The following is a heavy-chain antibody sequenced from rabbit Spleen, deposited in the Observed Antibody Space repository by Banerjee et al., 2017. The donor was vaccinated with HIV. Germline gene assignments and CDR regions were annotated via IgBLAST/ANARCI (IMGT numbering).Heavy chain of an antibody. Sequence: QEQLVESGGGLVQPGGSLKLSCKASGFDFSSYGVSWVRQAPGKGLEWIGYIDPVFGSTYYSNWVNGRFTISSHNAQNTLYLQLNSLTAADTATYFCARDAGTSFSTYGMDLWGPGTLVTVS. CDR3: ARDAGTSFSTYGMDL. CDR2: IDPVFGST. CDR1: GFDFSSYG. J-gene: IGHJ6*01. V-gene: IGHV1S47*01. D-gene: IGHD8-1*01.